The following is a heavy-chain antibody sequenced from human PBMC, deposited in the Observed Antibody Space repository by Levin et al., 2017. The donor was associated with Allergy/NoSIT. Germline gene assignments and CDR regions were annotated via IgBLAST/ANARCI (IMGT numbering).Heavy chain of an antibody. CDR2: INPNSGGT. Sequence: GASVKVSCKASGYTFSGYYLYWVRQAPGQGLEWMGWINPNSGGTNYEQRFQGRVTMTRDTSINTAYLELSRLRSDDTAVYYCARDALGYTSSWFPNAFDIWGQGTMVTVSS. CDR1: GYTFSGYY. D-gene: IGHD6-13*01. V-gene: IGHV1-2*02. CDR3: ARDALGYTSSWFPNAFDI. J-gene: IGHJ3*02.